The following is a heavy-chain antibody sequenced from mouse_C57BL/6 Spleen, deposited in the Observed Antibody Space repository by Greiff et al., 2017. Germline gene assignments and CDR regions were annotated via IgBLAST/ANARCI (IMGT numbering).Heavy chain of an antibody. CDR1: GYAFSSYW. Sequence: QVQLKESGAELVKPGASVKISCKASGYAFSSYWMNWVKQRPGKGLEWIGQIYPGDGDTNYTGKFKGKATLTADKSSSTAYMQLSSLDAEDSAVYFCGRAYGSSPYFDDWGQGTTLTVSS. CDR2: IYPGDGDT. CDR3: GRAYGSSPYFDD. D-gene: IGHD1-1*01. J-gene: IGHJ2*01. V-gene: IGHV1-80*01.